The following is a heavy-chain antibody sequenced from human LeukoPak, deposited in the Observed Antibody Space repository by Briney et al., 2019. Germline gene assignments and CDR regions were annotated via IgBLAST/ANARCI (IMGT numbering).Heavy chain of an antibody. CDR2: INPNSGGT. V-gene: IGHV1-2*02. Sequence: ASVKVSCKASGYTFTGYCMHWVRQAPGQGLEWMGWINPNSGGTNYAQKFQGRVTMTRDTSISTAYMELSRLRSDDTAVYYCARVHYDILTDLGYFDYWGQGTLVTVSS. J-gene: IGHJ4*02. CDR1: GYTFTGYC. D-gene: IGHD3-9*01. CDR3: ARVHYDILTDLGYFDY.